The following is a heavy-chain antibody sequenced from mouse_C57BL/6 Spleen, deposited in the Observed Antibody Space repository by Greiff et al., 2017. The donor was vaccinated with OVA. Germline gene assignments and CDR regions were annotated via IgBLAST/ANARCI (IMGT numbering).Heavy chain of an antibody. V-gene: IGHV1-64*01. CDR1: GYTFTSYW. CDR3: ATLTGTDWYFDV. Sequence: QVQLKQPGAELVKPGASVKLSCKASGYTFTSYWMHWVKQRPGQGLEWIGMIHPNSGSTNYNEKFKSKATLTVDKSSSTAYMQLSSLTSEDSAVYDCATLTGTDWYFDVWGTGTTVTVSS. J-gene: IGHJ1*03. CDR2: IHPNSGST. D-gene: IGHD4-1*01.